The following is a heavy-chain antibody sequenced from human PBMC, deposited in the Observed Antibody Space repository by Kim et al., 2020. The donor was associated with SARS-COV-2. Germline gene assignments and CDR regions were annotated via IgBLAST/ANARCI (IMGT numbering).Heavy chain of an antibody. Sequence: GGSLRLSCAASGFTFSSYSMNWVRQAPGKGLEWVSSISSSSSYIYYADSVKGRFTISRDNAKNSLYLQMNSLRAEDTAVYYCARDISSSKGNWFDPWGQGTLVTVSS. CDR2: ISSSSSYI. D-gene: IGHD6-13*01. CDR3: ARDISSSKGNWFDP. CDR1: GFTFSSYS. V-gene: IGHV3-21*01. J-gene: IGHJ5*02.